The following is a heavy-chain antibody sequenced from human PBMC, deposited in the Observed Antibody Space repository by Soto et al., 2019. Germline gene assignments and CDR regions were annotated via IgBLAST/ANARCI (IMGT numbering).Heavy chain of an antibody. J-gene: IGHJ4*02. CDR1: GYTFTSYG. V-gene: IGHV1-18*01. CDR2: ISAYNGNT. CDR3: ARVIDYIWGSYRYTYFDC. Sequence: ASLKVSCKASGYTFTSYGISWVRQAPGQGLEWMGWISAYNGNTNYAQKLQGRVTMTTDTSTSTAYMELRSLRSDDTAVYYCARVIDYIWGSYRYTYFDCWGQGTLVNVSS. D-gene: IGHD3-16*02.